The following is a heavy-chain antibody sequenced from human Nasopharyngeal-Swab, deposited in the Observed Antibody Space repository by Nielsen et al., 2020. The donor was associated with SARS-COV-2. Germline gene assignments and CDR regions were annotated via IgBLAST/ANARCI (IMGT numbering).Heavy chain of an antibody. CDR1: GFTFSSYG. J-gene: IGHJ4*02. CDR2: ISYDGSNK. Sequence: GGSLRLSCAASGFTFSSYGMHWVRQAPGKGLEWVAVISYDGSNKYYADSVKGRFTISRDNSKNTLYLQMNSLRAEDTAVYYCARDIWGGYDGAFDYWDQGTLVTVSS. V-gene: IGHV3-30*03. D-gene: IGHD5-12*01. CDR3: ARDIWGGYDGAFDY.